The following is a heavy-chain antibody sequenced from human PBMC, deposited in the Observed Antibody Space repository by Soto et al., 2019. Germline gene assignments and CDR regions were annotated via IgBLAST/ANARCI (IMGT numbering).Heavy chain of an antibody. V-gene: IGHV3-30-3*01. CDR2: ISYDGSNK. CDR3: ARDREIVVVHYYYGMDV. D-gene: IGHD3-22*01. J-gene: IGHJ6*02. CDR1: GFTFSSYA. Sequence: QVQLVESGGGVVQPGRSLRLSCAASGFTFSSYAMHWVRQAPGKGLEWVAVISYDGSNKYYADSVKGRFTISRDNSKNTLYLQMNSLRAEDTAVYYCARDREIVVVHYYYGMDVWGQGTTVTVSS.